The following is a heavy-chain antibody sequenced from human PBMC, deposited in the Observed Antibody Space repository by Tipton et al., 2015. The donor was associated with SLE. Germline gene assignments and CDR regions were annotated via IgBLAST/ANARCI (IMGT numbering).Heavy chain of an antibody. CDR1: GGSISGYY. CDR2: MYTSGSI. J-gene: IGHJ3*01. D-gene: IGHD2-15*01. V-gene: IGHV4-4*08. Sequence: TLSLTCTVSGGSISGYYWTWIRQPPGKGLEWIGYMYTSGSINYKPSLKSRVTISVDTSKNQFSLRLSSVTAADTAVYYCARDPDPYCSGPTCRLLQAFDFWGRGTMITVSS. CDR3: ARDPDPYCSGPTCRLLQAFDF.